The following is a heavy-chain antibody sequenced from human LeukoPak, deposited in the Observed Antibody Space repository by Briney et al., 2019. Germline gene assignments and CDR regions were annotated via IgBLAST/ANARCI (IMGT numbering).Heavy chain of an antibody. J-gene: IGHJ4*02. D-gene: IGHD5-12*01. CDR1: AFNGSSNY. CDR3: ARGLIVATTPPPFDY. V-gene: IGHV3-53*04. CDR2: IYSGGST. Sequence: PGGSLILSCSASAFNGSSNYMSWVRQALGEELEWVSVIYSGGSTYYADTAKVRFTISRHNSKNTLYLQMTSLRAEDTAGYNGARGLIVATTPPPFDYWGQGTLVTVSS.